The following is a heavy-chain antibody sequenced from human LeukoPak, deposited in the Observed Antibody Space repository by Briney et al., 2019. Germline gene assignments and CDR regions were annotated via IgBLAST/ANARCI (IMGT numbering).Heavy chain of an antibody. V-gene: IGHV4-59*01. J-gene: IGHJ6*02. D-gene: IGHD6-13*01. Sequence: SETLSLTCTVSGDSMRSYYWSWIRQAPGKGLEWLGHMDDRGDSNYNPSLEGRGSISVDTSKNQFSLKLRSVTVADTAVYYCARDSRYVSGWFDDGMDVWGPGTTVTVSS. CDR1: GDSMRSYY. CDR2: MDDRGDS. CDR3: ARDSRYVSGWFDDGMDV.